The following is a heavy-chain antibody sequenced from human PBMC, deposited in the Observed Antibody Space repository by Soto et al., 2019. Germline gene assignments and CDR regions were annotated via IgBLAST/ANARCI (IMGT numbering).Heavy chain of an antibody. CDR3: ARGWYCSGGSCYSGAFDI. Sequence: QVQLQQWGAGLLKPSETLSLTCAVYGGSFSGYYWSWIRQPPGKGLEWIGEINHSGSTNYNPFLKSRVTISVDTSKNQFSLKLSSVTAADTAVYYCARGWYCSGGSCYSGAFDIWGQGTMVTVSS. J-gene: IGHJ3*02. D-gene: IGHD2-15*01. V-gene: IGHV4-34*01. CDR2: INHSGST. CDR1: GGSFSGYY.